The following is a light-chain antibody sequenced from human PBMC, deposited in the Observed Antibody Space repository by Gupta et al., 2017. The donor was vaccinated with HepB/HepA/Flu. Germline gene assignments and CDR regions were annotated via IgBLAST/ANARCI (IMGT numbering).Light chain of an antibody. CDR1: QGISSW. CDR2: DAS. V-gene: IGKV1-12*01. CDR3: QQANSFPLT. J-gene: IGKJ4*01. Sequence: DIQMTQSPSSVSASVGDSVAITCRPSQGISSWLAWYQQKPGDAPRLLIDDASSLQSGVPSRFSGSRSGTEFTLTISRLQPEDFATYYCQQANSFPLTFGGGTKVEI.